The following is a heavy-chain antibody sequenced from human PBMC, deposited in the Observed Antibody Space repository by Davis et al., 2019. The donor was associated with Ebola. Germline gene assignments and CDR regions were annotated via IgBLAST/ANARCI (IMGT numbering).Heavy chain of an antibody. CDR1: GGSISSSSYY. CDR2: IYYSGST. V-gene: IGHV4-39*01. J-gene: IGHJ4*02. Sequence: GSLRLSCTVSGGSISSSSYYWGWIRQPPGKGLEWIGSIYYSGSTYYNPSLKSRVTISVDTSKNQFSLKLSSVTAADTAVYYCASLPIVGATDWGQGTLVTVSS. CDR3: ASLPIVGATD. D-gene: IGHD1-26*01.